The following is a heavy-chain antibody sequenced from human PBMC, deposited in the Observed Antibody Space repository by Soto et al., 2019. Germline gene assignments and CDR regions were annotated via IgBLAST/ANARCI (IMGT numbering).Heavy chain of an antibody. CDR1: GFTFSSYA. CDR3: AKGGYVSVYYYGMDV. Sequence: SLRLSCAASGFTFSSYAMSWVRQAPGKGLEWVSAISGSGGSTYYADSVKGRFTISRDNSKNTLYLQMNSLRAEDTAVYYCAKGGYVSVYYYGMDVWGQGTTVTVSS. CDR2: ISGSGGST. D-gene: IGHD5-12*01. V-gene: IGHV3-23*01. J-gene: IGHJ6*02.